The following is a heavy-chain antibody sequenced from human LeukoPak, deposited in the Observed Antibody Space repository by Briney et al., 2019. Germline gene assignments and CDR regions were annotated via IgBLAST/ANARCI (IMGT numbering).Heavy chain of an antibody. D-gene: IGHD2-15*01. J-gene: IGHJ5*02. CDR3: ARTPSPNCSGGSCYRWFDP. CDR2: SNHSGST. V-gene: IGHV4-34*01. CDR1: GGSFSGYY. Sequence: TSETLSLTCAVYGGSFSGYYWSWIRQPPGKALEWIGESNHSGSTNYNPSLKSRVTISVDTSKNQFSLKLSSVTAADTAVYYCARTPSPNCSGGSCYRWFDPWGQGTLVTVSS.